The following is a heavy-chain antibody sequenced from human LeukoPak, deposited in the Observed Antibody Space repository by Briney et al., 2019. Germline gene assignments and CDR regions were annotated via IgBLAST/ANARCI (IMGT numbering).Heavy chain of an antibody. J-gene: IGHJ3*02. Sequence: RGALRLSCAASGFTFSSSDMHWVRQGTGKGLEWVSAIGTAVDTYYPGSVKGRFTTSRANAKNSLYLQMNSLRVWDTAVYYCARGRGWGTFDIWGQGTMVTVSS. CDR3: ARGRGWGTFDI. CDR2: IGTAVDT. D-gene: IGHD3-10*01. CDR1: GFTFSSSD. V-gene: IGHV3-13*04.